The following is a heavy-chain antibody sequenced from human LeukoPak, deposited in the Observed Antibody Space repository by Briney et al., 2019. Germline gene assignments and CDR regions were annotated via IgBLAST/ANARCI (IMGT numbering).Heavy chain of an antibody. CDR3: AREDYGGNTAL. J-gene: IGHJ4*02. D-gene: IGHD4-23*01. CDR2: IYSGRTT. Sequence: GGSLRLSCAASGFTVSSNYMSWVRQAPGKGLEWVSVIYSGRTTSSPASLKRPFTISRDNSNNTLYLQINSLRAEDTAVYYCAREDYGGNTALWGQGTLVTVSS. CDR1: GFTVSSNY. V-gene: IGHV3-53*01.